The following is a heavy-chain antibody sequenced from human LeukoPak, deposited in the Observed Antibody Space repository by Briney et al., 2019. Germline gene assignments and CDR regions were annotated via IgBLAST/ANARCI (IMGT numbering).Heavy chain of an antibody. V-gene: IGHV3-23*01. CDR2: ISGSGGST. Sequence: ETLSLTCAVYGGSFSGYYWSWVRQAPGKGLEWVSAISGSGGSTYYADSVKGRFTISRDNSKNTLYLQMNSLRAEDTAVYYCARDVYGGTDYWGQGTLVTVSS. J-gene: IGHJ4*02. CDR1: GGSFSGYY. D-gene: IGHD4-23*01. CDR3: ARDVYGGTDY.